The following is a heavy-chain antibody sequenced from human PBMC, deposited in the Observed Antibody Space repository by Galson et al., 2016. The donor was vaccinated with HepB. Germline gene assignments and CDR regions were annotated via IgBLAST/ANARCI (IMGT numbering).Heavy chain of an antibody. CDR3: ARDLFRCDY. V-gene: IGHV3-21*01. CDR1: GFSFSGYS. D-gene: IGHD3-10*01. CDR2: ISSSNTYI. J-gene: IGHJ4*02. Sequence: SLRLSCAVSGFSFSGYSMSWVRQSPGKGLEWVSSISSSNTYIYYADSVKGRFTISRDSAKNSLYLQMNSLRAEDTAVYYCARDLFRCDYWGQGTLVTVSS.